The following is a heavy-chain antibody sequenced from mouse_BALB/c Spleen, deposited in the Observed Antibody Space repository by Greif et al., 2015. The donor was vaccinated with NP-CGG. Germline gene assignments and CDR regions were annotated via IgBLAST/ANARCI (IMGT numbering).Heavy chain of an antibody. V-gene: IGHV1S81*02. J-gene: IGHJ4*01. Sequence: LQESGAELVKPGASVKLSCKASGYTFTSYWMHWVKQRPGQGLEWIGEINPSNGRTNYNERFKSKATLTVDKSSSTAYMQLSSLTSEDSAVYYCARGGTTATGAMDYWGQGTSVTVSS. D-gene: IGHD1-2*01. CDR2: INPSNGRT. CDR1: GYTFTSYW. CDR3: ARGGTTATGAMDY.